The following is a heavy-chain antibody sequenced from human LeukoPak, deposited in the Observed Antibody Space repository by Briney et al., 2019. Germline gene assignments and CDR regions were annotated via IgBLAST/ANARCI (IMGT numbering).Heavy chain of an antibody. J-gene: IGHJ5*02. CDR1: GFTFSSYG. CDR2: IRYDGSNK. Sequence: GGSLRLSCAASGFTFSSYGMHWVRQAPGKGLEWVAFIRYDGSNKYYADSVKGRFTISRDNSKNTLYLQMNSLRAEDTAVYYCAKDQGGYCSGGSCYSVDLWGQGALVTVSS. CDR3: AKDQGGYCSGGSCYSVDL. D-gene: IGHD2-15*01. V-gene: IGHV3-30*02.